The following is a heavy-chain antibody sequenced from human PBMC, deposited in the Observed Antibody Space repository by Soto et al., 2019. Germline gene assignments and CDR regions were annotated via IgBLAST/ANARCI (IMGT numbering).Heavy chain of an antibody. D-gene: IGHD3-22*01. V-gene: IGHV1-8*01. CDR2: MNPNSGNT. Sequence: QVQLVQSGAEVKKPGASVKVSCKASGYTFTSYDINWVRQATGQGLEWMGWMNPNSGNTGYAQKFQGRVIMTRNTXRXTXXMELSSLRSEDTAVYYCAISYDSSGSLLWADAFDIWGQGTMVTVSS. CDR3: AISYDSSGSLLWADAFDI. CDR1: GYTFTSYD. J-gene: IGHJ3*02.